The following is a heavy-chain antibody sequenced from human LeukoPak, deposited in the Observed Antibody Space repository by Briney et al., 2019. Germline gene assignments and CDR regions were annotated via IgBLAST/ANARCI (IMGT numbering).Heavy chain of an antibody. CDR2: INPNSGGT. V-gene: IGHV1-2*02. CDR1: GYTFTSYA. CDR3: ARGSSGWDDPFDI. J-gene: IGHJ3*02. Sequence: ASVKVSCKASGYTFTSYAMNWVRQAPGQGLDWMGWINPNSGGTSYPQKFQGRVTMTRDTSISTAYMELSRLRSDDTAVFYCARGSSGWDDPFDIWGQGTMVTVSS. D-gene: IGHD6-19*01.